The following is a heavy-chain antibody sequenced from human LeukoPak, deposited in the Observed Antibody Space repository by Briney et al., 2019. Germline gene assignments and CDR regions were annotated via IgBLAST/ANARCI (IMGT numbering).Heavy chain of an antibody. CDR3: ARELGHCSSTSCYHSGGDY. CDR2: ISYDGSNK. V-gene: IGHV3-30-3*01. J-gene: IGHJ4*02. Sequence: GGSLRLSCAASGFTFSSYAMHWVRQAPGKGLEWVAVISYDGSNKYYADSVKGRFTISRDNSKNTLYLQMNSLRAEDTAVYYCARELGHCSSTSCYHSGGDYWGQGTLVTVSS. CDR1: GFTFSSYA. D-gene: IGHD2-2*01.